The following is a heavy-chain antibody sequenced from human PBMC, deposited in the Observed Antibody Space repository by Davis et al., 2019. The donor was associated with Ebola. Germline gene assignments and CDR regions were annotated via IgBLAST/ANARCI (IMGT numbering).Heavy chain of an antibody. D-gene: IGHD6-19*01. CDR1: GGTFSSYA. J-gene: IGHJ4*02. CDR2: IIPIFGTA. CDR3: ARDRLKSGSSGWYEIGY. Sequence: SVKVSCKASGGTFSSYAISWVRQAPGQGLEWMGGIIPIFGTANYAQKFQGRVTITADESTSTAYMELSSLRSEDTAVYYCARDRLKSGSSGWYEIGYWGQGTLVTVSS. V-gene: IGHV1-69*13.